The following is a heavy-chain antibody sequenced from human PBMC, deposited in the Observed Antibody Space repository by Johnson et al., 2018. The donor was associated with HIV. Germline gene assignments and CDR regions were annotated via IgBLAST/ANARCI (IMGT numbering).Heavy chain of an antibody. CDR1: GFTFSSYA. V-gene: IGHV3-23*04. CDR2: ISGNGDGS. Sequence: VQLVESGGGLVQPGGSLRLSCAASGFTFSSYAMSWVRKAPGKGLEWVSTISGNGDGSYFADSVKGRFTISRDNAKNSLYLQMNTLRAEDTAVYYCARDATYRKYALTSFDIWGQGAMVTVSS. D-gene: IGHD1-14*01. CDR3: ARDATYRKYALTSFDI. J-gene: IGHJ3*02.